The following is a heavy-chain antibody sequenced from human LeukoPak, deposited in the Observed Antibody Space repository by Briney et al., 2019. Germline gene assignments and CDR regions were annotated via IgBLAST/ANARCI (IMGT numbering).Heavy chain of an antibody. CDR3: ARAVPAAIRKVTNWFDP. CDR1: GYTFTSDG. J-gene: IGHJ5*02. CDR2: MNPNSGNT. V-gene: IGHV1-8*02. Sequence: ASVKVSCKASGYTFTSDGINWVRQATGQGLEWMGWMNPNSGNTGYAQKFQGRVTMTRNTSISTAYMELSSLRSEDTAVFYCARAVPAAIRKVTNWFDPWGQGTLVTVSS. D-gene: IGHD2-2*01.